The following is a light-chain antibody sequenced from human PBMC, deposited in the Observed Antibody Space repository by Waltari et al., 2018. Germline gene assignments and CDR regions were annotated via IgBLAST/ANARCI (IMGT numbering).Light chain of an antibody. CDR1: DIGYKS. J-gene: IGLJ3*02. CDR3: QVWDSSRAHVL. Sequence: SYVLTQAPSVSVAPGQTARITCGGIDIGYKSVHWYQQTPGQAPGLVVYNDSDRPSGIPERFSGSNSGDTATLTISRVEAGDEADYYCQVWDSSRAHVLFGGGTKVTVL. V-gene: IGLV3-21*02. CDR2: NDS.